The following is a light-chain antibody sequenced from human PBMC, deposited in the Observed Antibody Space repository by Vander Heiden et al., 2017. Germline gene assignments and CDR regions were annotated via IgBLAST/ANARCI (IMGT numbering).Light chain of an antibody. CDR1: QGISNY. J-gene: IGKJ1*01. CDR3: QQSYSTPQT. Sequence: DIQMTQSPSSLSASVGDRVTITCQASQGISNYLNWYQQKPGKAPKLLIYAASSLQSGVPSRFSGSGSGTDFTLTISSLQPEDFATYYCQQSYSTPQTFGQGTKVDIK. CDR2: AAS. V-gene: IGKV1-39*01.